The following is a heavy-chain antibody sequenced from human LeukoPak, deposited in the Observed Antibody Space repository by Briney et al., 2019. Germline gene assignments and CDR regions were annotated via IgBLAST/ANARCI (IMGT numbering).Heavy chain of an antibody. CDR1: GFTFNRFG. J-gene: IGHJ4*02. V-gene: IGHV3-33*01. CDR2: IWYDGSIT. CDR3: ARGAITMVRGGVDS. Sequence: GGSLRLSCAASGFTFNRFGIHWVRQAPGKGLEWVALIWYDGSITFYADSVKGRFTISRDNSKNTVYLQMNSLRAKDTAFYYCARGAITMVRGGVDSWGQGTLVTVSS. D-gene: IGHD3-10*01.